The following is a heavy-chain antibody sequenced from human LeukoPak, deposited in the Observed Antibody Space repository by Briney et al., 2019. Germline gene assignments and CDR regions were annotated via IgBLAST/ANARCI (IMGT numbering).Heavy chain of an antibody. J-gene: IGHJ3*02. CDR3: ARDVIVGAISDAFDI. D-gene: IGHD1-26*01. CDR2: INPSGGST. Sequence: ASVKVSCKASGYTFTSNDINWVRQATGQGLEWMGIINPSGGSTSYAQKFQGRVTMTRDTSTSTVYMELSSLRSEDTAVYYCARDVIVGAISDAFDIWGQGTMVTVSS. V-gene: IGHV1-46*01. CDR1: GYTFTSND.